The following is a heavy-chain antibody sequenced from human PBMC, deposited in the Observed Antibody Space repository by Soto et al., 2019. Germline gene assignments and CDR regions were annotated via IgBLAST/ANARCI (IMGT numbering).Heavy chain of an antibody. CDR1: GYTFTGYY. CDR3: AREQLITMVRGVIPRYYYYYMDV. V-gene: IGHV1-2*04. J-gene: IGHJ6*03. Sequence: ASVKVSCNASGYTFTGYYMHWVRQAPGQGLEWMGWINPNSGGTTYAQKFQGWVTMTRDTSISTAYMELSRLRSDDTAVYYCAREQLITMVRGVIPRYYYYYMDVWGKGTTVTVSS. D-gene: IGHD3-10*01. CDR2: INPNSGGT.